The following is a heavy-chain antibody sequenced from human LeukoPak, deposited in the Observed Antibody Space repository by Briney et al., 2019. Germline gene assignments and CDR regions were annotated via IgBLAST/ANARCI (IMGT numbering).Heavy chain of an antibody. CDR1: GGSISSYY. D-gene: IGHD4-23*01. V-gene: IGHV4-59*01. Sequence: SETLSLTCTVSGGSISSYYCSWIRQPPGKGLEWIGYIYYSGSTNYNPSLKSRVTISVDTSKNQFSPKLSSVTAADTAVYYCARLSRTVGRDAFDIWGQGTKVTVSS. J-gene: IGHJ3*02. CDR3: ARLSRTVGRDAFDI. CDR2: IYYSGST.